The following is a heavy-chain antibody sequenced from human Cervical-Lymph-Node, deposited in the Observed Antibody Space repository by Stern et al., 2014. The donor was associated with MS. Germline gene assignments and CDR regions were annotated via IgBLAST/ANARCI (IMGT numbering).Heavy chain of an antibody. V-gene: IGHV3-9*01. CDR2: ISWNSGNI. CDR3: SKETYPYYFDY. Sequence: EVHLVESAGGWVQPGTSLRLSCEASGFTFEDYVMHWVRQAPGKGLEWVSGISWNSGNIDYADSVKGRFTISRDNAKNSLYLQMNSLRVEDTAFYYCSKETYPYYFDYWGQGTLVTVSP. CDR1: GFTFEDYV. D-gene: IGHD2-2*02. J-gene: IGHJ4*02.